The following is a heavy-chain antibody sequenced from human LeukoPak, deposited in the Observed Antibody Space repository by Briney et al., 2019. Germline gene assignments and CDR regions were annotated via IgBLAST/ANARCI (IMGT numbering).Heavy chain of an antibody. Sequence: PSETLSLTCTGSGRSISSSSYDWGWVRQPPGKDLEWIGSIYYSGSTYYNPALKSRVTMSVDTSENQFSLKLTSVTAADTAVYYCARRVEDSSGYYYPDYWGQGTLVTVSS. CDR3: ARRVEDSSGYYYPDY. D-gene: IGHD3-22*01. V-gene: IGHV4-39*01. J-gene: IGHJ4*02. CDR2: IYYSGST. CDR1: GRSISSSSYD.